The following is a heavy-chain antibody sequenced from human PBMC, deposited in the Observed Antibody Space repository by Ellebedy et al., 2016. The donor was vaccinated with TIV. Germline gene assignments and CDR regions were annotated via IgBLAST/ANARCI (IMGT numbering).Heavy chain of an antibody. CDR1: GFTFSDYS. V-gene: IGHV3-21*01. Sequence: GESLKISCTASGFTFSDYSMSWVRQAPGKGLEWVSSISSGGTHRVYGDSVKGRFTISRDSAKNSLYLQMNSLRGEDTAVYFCSRDSRDDYDDVHYSFFDIWGQGTLVTVSS. CDR3: SRDSRDDYDDVHYSFFDI. D-gene: IGHD3-22*01. CDR2: ISSGGTHR. J-gene: IGHJ4*02.